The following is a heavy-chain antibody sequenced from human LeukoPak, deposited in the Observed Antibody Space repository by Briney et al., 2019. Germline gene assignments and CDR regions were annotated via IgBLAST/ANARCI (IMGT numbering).Heavy chain of an antibody. Sequence: SETLCLTCTVSGVSISSYYWSWIRQPAGKGLEWIGRIYTSGSTNYNPSLKSQVTMSVDTSKNQFSLKLSSVTAADTAVYYCARDFYDFWSGYYTEYYSYYMDVWGKGTSVTVSS. J-gene: IGHJ6*03. CDR2: IYTSGST. D-gene: IGHD3-3*01. CDR3: ARDFYDFWSGYYTEYYSYYMDV. CDR1: GVSISSYY. V-gene: IGHV4-4*07.